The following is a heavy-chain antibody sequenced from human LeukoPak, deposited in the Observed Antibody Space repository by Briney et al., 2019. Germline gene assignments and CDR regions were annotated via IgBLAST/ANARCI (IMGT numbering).Heavy chain of an antibody. CDR3: ARGLLRWLKRGFDY. D-gene: IGHD4-23*01. CDR1: GGSISSYY. V-gene: IGHV4-59*12. Sequence: SETLSLTCTVSGGSISSYYWSWIRQPPGKGLEWIGYIYYSGSTNYNPSLKSRVTISVDTSKNQFSLKLSSVTAADTAVYYCARGLLRWLKRGFDYWGQGTLVTVSS. J-gene: IGHJ4*02. CDR2: IYYSGST.